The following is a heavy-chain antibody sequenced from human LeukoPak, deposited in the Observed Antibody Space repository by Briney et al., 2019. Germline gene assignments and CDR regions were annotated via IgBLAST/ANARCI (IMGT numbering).Heavy chain of an antibody. V-gene: IGHV3-73*01. CDR2: IRSNPNSYAA. Sequence: PGGSLRLACAASGFTFSGSAMHWVCQASCKGLEGVGRIRSNPNSYAAASAPSVKGRFTISRDDSKNTAYLQMNSLKTEDTAVYYCTSPPDLYSSRWPLLYNWFDPWGQGTLVTVSS. CDR3: TSPPDLYSSRWPLLYNWFDP. CDR1: GFTFSGSA. D-gene: IGHD6-13*01. J-gene: IGHJ5*02.